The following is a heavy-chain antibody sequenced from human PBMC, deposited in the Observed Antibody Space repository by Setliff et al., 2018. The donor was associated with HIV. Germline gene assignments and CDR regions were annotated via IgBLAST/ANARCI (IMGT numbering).Heavy chain of an antibody. CDR1: GGSLTGGAYY. V-gene: IGHV4-61*09. CDR2: IYTSGST. CDR3: ARFAAAGAPGPTDFAY. Sequence: SETLSLTCTVSGGSLTGGAYYWSWIRQPAGKGLEWLGYIYTSGSTNYNPSLKSRATISLDTSKNQFSLRLSSVSAADTAVYYCARFAAAGAPGPTDFAYWGQGTLVTVSS. D-gene: IGHD6-13*01. J-gene: IGHJ4*02.